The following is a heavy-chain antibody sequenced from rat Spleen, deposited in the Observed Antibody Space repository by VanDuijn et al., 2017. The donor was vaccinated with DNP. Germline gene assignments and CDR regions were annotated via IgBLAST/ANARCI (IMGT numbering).Heavy chain of an antibody. D-gene: IGHD1-12*02. CDR2: LSSGGST. Sequence: QVQLKESGPGLVQPSQTLSLTCTVSGFSLASNTIAWVRQPPGKGLEWIAALSSGGSTYYRSTLKSRLSISRDTSKSQFFLNMNSLQTEDTAMYFCARSDYHDGGFYYGYFDYWGQGVMVTVSS. J-gene: IGHJ2*01. CDR1: GFSLASNT. CDR3: ARSDYHDGGFYYGYFDY. V-gene: IGHV2-6*01.